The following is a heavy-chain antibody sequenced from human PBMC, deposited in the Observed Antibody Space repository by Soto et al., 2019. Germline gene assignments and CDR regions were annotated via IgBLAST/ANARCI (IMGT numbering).Heavy chain of an antibody. Sequence: SVKVSCKASGGTFSSYAISWVRQAPGQGLEWRGGIIPIFGTANYAQKFQGRVTITADESTSTAYMELSSLRSEDTAVYYCVVHSTLIAVADPVYYLDYWSQGSLDTVSS. CDR3: VVHSTLIAVADPVYYLDY. J-gene: IGHJ4*02. D-gene: IGHD6-19*01. CDR1: GGTFSSYA. V-gene: IGHV1-69*13. CDR2: IIPIFGTA.